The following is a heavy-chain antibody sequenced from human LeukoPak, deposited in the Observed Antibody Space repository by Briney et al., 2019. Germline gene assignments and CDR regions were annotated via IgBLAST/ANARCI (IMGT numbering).Heavy chain of an antibody. V-gene: IGHV3-48*03. D-gene: IGHD6-13*01. CDR2: ISSSGSTI. J-gene: IGHJ4*02. Sequence: GGSLRLSCAASGFTFSSYEMNWVRQAPGKGLEWVSYISSSGSTIYYADSVKGRFTISRDNAKNSLYLQTNSLRAEDTAVYYCARTTDSSSWYIWGYWGQGTLVTVSS. CDR1: GFTFSSYE. CDR3: ARTTDSSSWYIWGY.